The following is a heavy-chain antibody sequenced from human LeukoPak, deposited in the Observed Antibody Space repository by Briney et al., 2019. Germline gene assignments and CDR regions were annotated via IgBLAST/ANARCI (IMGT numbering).Heavy chain of an antibody. Sequence: PGGSLRLSCAASGFTFSSYGMHWVRQAPGKGLEWVAFIRYDGSNKYYADSVKGRFTISRDNSKNTVYLQMNSLRAEDTAVYYCAKGLCCGGSCYVLDYWGQGTLVTVSS. V-gene: IGHV3-30*02. CDR2: IRYDGSNK. CDR1: GFTFSSYG. CDR3: AKGLCCGGSCYVLDY. J-gene: IGHJ4*02. D-gene: IGHD2-15*01.